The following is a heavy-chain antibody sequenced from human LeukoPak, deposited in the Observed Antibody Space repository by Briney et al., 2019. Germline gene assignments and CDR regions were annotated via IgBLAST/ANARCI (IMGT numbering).Heavy chain of an antibody. CDR1: GFTFSSYA. V-gene: IGHV3-23*01. J-gene: IGHJ4*02. CDR3: AKVGGISSGWYDRGDYFDY. Sequence: PGGSLRLSCAASGFTFSSYAMSWVRQAPGKGLEWVSAISGSGGSTYYADSVKGRFTISRDNSKNTLYLQMNSLRAEDTAVYYCAKVGGISSGWYDRGDYFDYWGQGTLVTVSS. D-gene: IGHD6-19*01. CDR2: ISGSGGST.